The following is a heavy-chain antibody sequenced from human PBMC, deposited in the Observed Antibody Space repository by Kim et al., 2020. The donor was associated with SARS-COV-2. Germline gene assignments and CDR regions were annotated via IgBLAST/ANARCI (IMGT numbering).Heavy chain of an antibody. Sequence: SETLSLTCTVSGYSISSGYYWGWIRQPPGKGLEWIGSIYHSGSTYYNPSLKSRVTISVDTSKNQFSLKLSSVTAADTAVYYCARDRVLWFGELINAFDIWGQGTMVTVSS. D-gene: IGHD3-10*01. J-gene: IGHJ3*02. V-gene: IGHV4-38-2*02. CDR1: GYSISSGYY. CDR2: IYHSGST. CDR3: ARDRVLWFGELINAFDI.